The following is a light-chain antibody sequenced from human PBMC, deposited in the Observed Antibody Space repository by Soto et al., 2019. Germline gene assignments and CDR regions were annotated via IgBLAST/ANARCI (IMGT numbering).Light chain of an antibody. Sequence: EIVLTQSPGTLSSSPGERATLSCRASQSIDNRYCAWYQHKPRQATRLLIYATSSRATGITDRFGGSGSGTDFTLTINRLEAEDDAVYYCQQHFASSWTFGQGTKVDIK. CDR3: QQHFASSWT. V-gene: IGKV3-20*01. CDR2: ATS. J-gene: IGKJ1*01. CDR1: QSIDNRY.